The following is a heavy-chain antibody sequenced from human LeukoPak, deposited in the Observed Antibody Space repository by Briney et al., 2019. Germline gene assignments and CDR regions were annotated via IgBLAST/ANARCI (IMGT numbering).Heavy chain of an antibody. J-gene: IGHJ3*02. CDR3: AREYTVTYDAFDI. D-gene: IGHD4-17*01. V-gene: IGHV3-7*01. CDR1: GFAFSSYW. CDR2: IKQDGSEK. Sequence: GGSLRLSCAASGFAFSSYWMSWVRQAPGKGLEWVANIKQDGSEKYYVDSVKGRFTISRDNAKNSLYLQMNSLRAEDTAVYYCAREYTVTYDAFDIWGQGTMVTVSS.